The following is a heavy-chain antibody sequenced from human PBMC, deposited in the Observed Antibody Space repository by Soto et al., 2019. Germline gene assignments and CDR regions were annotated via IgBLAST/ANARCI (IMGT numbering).Heavy chain of an antibody. Sequence: QVQLVQSGAEVKKPGSSVKVSCKASGGTFSSYAISWVRQAPGQGLEWMGGIIPIFGTANYAQKFQGRVTITADKSPSTAYMELSSLRSEDTAVYYCARGDIVGTYYYYYYGMDVWGQGTTVTVSS. D-gene: IGHD2-15*01. J-gene: IGHJ6*02. CDR3: ARGDIVGTYYYYYYGMDV. CDR2: IIPIFGTA. CDR1: GGTFSSYA. V-gene: IGHV1-69*06.